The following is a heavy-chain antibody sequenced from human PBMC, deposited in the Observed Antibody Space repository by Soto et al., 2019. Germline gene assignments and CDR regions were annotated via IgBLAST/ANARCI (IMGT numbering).Heavy chain of an antibody. D-gene: IGHD2-15*01. CDR3: AREECSGGSCYRSYRYGHGPFDY. V-gene: IGHV1-18*01. CDR1: GYTFTSYG. J-gene: IGHJ4*02. CDR2: ISAYNGNT. Sequence: GASVKVSCKASGYTFTSYGISWVRQAPGQGLEWMGWISAYNGNTNYAQKLQGRVTMTTDTSTSTAYMELRSLRSEDTAVYYCAREECSGGSCYRSYRYGHGPFDYWGQGTLVTVS.